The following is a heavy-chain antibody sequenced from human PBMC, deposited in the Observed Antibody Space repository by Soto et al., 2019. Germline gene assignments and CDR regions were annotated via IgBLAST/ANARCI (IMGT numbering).Heavy chain of an antibody. Sequence: QVQLVQSGAEVKKPGSSVKVSCKASGGTFSTYAINWVRQAPGHGLEWMGGIIPLFGTAKYAQKVQDRVTITADESTSTAHMELRSLRSEDTAVYYCARDYGHDCSGGNCYFYFWGQGTLVSVSS. CDR3: ARDYGHDCSGGNCYFYF. CDR2: IIPLFGTA. V-gene: IGHV1-69*01. D-gene: IGHD2-15*01. J-gene: IGHJ4*02. CDR1: GGTFSTYA.